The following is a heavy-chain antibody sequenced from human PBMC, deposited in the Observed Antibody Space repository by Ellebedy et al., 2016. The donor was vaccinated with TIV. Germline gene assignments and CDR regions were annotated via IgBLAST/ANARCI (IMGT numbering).Heavy chain of an antibody. Sequence: AASVKVSCKASGYTFTSYGISWVRQAPGQGLEWMGWSSAYNGNTNYAQKLQGRVTMTTDTSTSTAYMELRSLRSDDTAVYYCARDLLTLGYCSGGSCYSGRWFDPWGQGTLVTVSS. V-gene: IGHV1-18*01. CDR1: GYTFTSYG. CDR2: SSAYNGNT. J-gene: IGHJ5*02. CDR3: ARDLLTLGYCSGGSCYSGRWFDP. D-gene: IGHD2-15*01.